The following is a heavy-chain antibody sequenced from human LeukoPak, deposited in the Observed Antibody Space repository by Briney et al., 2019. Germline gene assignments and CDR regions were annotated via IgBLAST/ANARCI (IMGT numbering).Heavy chain of an antibody. V-gene: IGHV4-34*01. CDR2: INHSGST. CDR3: AADLAPYCSSTSCYIGAFDI. CDR1: GGSFSGYY. D-gene: IGHD2-2*02. J-gene: IGHJ3*02. Sequence: AETLSLTCAVYGGSFSGYYWSWIRQPPGKGREGIGEINHSGSTNYNPSLKSRVTISVDTSKNQFSLKLSSVTAEDTAVYYCAADLAPYCSSTSCYIGAFDIWGQGTMVTVSS.